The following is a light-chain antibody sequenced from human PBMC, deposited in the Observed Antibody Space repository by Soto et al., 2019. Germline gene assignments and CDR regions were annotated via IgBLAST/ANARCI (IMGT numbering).Light chain of an antibody. CDR2: GNS. CDR3: QSYDSSLSGSV. Sequence: QSVLTQPPSVSGAPGQRVTISCTGSSSNIGAGYDIHWYQQLPGTAPKLLISGNSNRPSGVPDRFSGSKSGTSVSLAITGLQAEDEADYYCQSYDSSLSGSVFSGGTKLTVL. V-gene: IGLV1-40*01. CDR1: SSNIGAGYD. J-gene: IGLJ2*01.